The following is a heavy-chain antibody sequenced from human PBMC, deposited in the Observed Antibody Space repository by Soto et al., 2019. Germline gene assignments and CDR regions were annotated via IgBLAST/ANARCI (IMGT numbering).Heavy chain of an antibody. CDR1: GGSISSGDYY. CDR3: ARVNYGDYVNLDY. D-gene: IGHD4-17*01. CDR2: IYYSGST. V-gene: IGHV4-30-4*01. Sequence: SETLSLTCTVSGGSISSGDYYWSWIRQPPGKGLEWIGYIYYSGSTYYNPSLKSRVTISVDTSKNQFSLKLSSVTAADAAVYYCARVNYGDYVNLDYWGQGTLVTVSS. J-gene: IGHJ4*02.